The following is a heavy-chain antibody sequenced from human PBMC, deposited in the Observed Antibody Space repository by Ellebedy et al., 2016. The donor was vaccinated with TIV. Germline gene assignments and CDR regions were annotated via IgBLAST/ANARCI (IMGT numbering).Heavy chain of an antibody. CDR2: MHHRGNT. J-gene: IGHJ4*02. CDR1: GGSISTTDW. D-gene: IGHD1-26*01. Sequence: MPSETLSLTCAVSGGSISTTDWWGWVRQPPGKGLEWIADMHHRGNTNYNPSLKSRVTMSVDKSKNQFSLTLSSVTAAATAVYYCARSGGYYAEHSWGQGTLVTVSS. CDR3: ARSGGYYAEHS. V-gene: IGHV4-4*02.